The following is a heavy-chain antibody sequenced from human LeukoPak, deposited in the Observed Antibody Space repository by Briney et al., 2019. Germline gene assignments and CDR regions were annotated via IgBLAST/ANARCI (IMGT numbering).Heavy chain of an antibody. CDR1: GLSLSGDW. J-gene: IGHJ4*02. CDR2: IKKAGGEK. Sequence: PGGSLRLSCVGSGLSLSGDWMTWVRQAPGTGLEWVANIKKAGGEKYYADPVKGGYTISRDNAKDSLYLQMNNLRAEDTAVYFCAGPVVRLFLFWGPGTQVTVSS. V-gene: IGHV3-7*01. CDR3: AGPVVRLFLF. D-gene: IGHD2-21*01.